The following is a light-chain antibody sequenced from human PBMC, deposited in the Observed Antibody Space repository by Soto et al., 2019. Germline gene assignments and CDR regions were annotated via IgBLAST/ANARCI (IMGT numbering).Light chain of an antibody. V-gene: IGKV3-15*01. Sequence: EIVMTQSPATLSVAPGERATLSCRASQSISSILAWYQQKPGQAPRLLIYGASTRATGIPARFTGSGSGTEFTLTISSLQSEDFAIYYCQQYYDWSPLTFGGGTKVDIK. J-gene: IGKJ4*01. CDR2: GAS. CDR1: QSISSI. CDR3: QQYYDWSPLT.